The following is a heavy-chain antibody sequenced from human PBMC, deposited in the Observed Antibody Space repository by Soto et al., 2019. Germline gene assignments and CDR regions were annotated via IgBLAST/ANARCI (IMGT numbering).Heavy chain of an antibody. D-gene: IGHD3-22*01. J-gene: IGHJ4*02. CDR1: GGSISSYY. CDR3: ARAPTYYYDSSGYFDY. V-gene: IGHV4-59*01. CDR2: IYYSGST. Sequence: SETLSLTCTVSGGSISSYYWSWIRQPPGKGLEWIGYIYYSGSTNYNPSLKSRVTISVDTSKNQFSLKLSSVTAADTAVYYCARAPTYYYDSSGYFDYWGQGTLVTVS.